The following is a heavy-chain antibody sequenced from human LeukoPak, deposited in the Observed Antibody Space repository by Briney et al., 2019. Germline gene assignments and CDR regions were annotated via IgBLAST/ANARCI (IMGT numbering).Heavy chain of an antibody. D-gene: IGHD6-13*01. V-gene: IGHV1-18*01. Sequence: VKVSCKASGYTFTSYGISWVRQAPGQGLEWMGWISAYNGNTNYAQKFQGRVTMTTDTSMSTAYMELRSLRSDDTAVYYCVRAGRYSSSWYFDYWGQGTLVTVSS. CDR3: VRAGRYSSSWYFDY. J-gene: IGHJ4*02. CDR1: GYTFTSYG. CDR2: ISAYNGNT.